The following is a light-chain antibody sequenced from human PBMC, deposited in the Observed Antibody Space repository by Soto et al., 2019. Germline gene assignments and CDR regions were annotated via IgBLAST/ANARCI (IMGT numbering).Light chain of an antibody. Sequence: QSVLTQPPSVSGAPGQRVTISCTGSSSNIGAGYDVQWYQQFPGTAPKLLLYGRNRPSGVPDRFSGSKSDSSGSLAITGLQGEDEAYCQSYDTSLGVWVFGGGTKVTVL. CDR1: SSNIGAGYD. J-gene: IGLJ3*02. V-gene: IGLV1-40*01. CDR2: GR. CDR3: QSYDTSLGVWV.